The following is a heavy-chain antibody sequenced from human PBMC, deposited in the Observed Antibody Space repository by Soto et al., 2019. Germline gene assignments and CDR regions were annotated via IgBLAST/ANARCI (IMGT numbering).Heavy chain of an antibody. Sequence: SETLSLTCTVSGGSISSGGYYWSWIRQHPGKGLEWIGYIYYSGSTYYNPSLKSRVTISVDTSKNQFSLKLSSVTAADTAVYYCARINHGSGSYYGMDVWGQGTTVTVSS. CDR3: ARINHGSGSYYGMDV. J-gene: IGHJ6*02. D-gene: IGHD3-10*01. CDR1: GGSISSGGYY. CDR2: IYYSGST. V-gene: IGHV4-31*03.